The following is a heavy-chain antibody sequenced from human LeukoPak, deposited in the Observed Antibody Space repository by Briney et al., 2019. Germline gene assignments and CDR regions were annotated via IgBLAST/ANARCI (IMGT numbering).Heavy chain of an antibody. CDR1: GFTFSSYS. D-gene: IGHD3-16*01. Sequence: GGSLRLSCAASGFTFSSYSMNWVRQAPGKGLEWVSSISSSSSYIYYADSVKGRFTISRDNAKNSLYLQMNSLRAEDTAVYYCASPMGGLVDYWGQGTLVTVSS. CDR2: ISSSSSYI. V-gene: IGHV3-21*01. J-gene: IGHJ4*02. CDR3: ASPMGGLVDY.